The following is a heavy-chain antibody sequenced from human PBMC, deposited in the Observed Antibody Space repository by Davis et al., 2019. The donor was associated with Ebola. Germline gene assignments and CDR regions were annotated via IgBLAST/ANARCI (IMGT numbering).Heavy chain of an antibody. Sequence: ASVKVSCKASGYTFTSYYMHWVRQAPGQGLEWMGIINPSGGSTSYAQKFQGRVTITRDTSASPAYMELSSLRSEDTAVYYCARGYYYDSSGYFRGGYYYYYGMGVWGQGTTVTVSS. CDR1: GYTFTSYY. D-gene: IGHD3-22*01. J-gene: IGHJ6*02. CDR3: ARGYYYDSSGYFRGGYYYYYGMGV. V-gene: IGHV1-46*01. CDR2: INPSGGST.